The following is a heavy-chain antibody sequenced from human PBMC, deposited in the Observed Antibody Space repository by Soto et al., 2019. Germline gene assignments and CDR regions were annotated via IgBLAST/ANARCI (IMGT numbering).Heavy chain of an antibody. CDR3: AHCRGGVASF. CDR2: VYWDDSK. J-gene: IGHJ4*02. CDR1: GFSLSTRDVG. D-gene: IGHD2-2*01. Sequence: QITLNESGPTLVKPTQTLTLTCTFSGFSLSTRDVGVGWIRQPPGEALEWLGVVYWDDSKTYSPSLESRLTIPKDPSKNPVVLRMTKMDPVDTATYYCAHCRGGVASFWGQGTLVTVSS. V-gene: IGHV2-5*02.